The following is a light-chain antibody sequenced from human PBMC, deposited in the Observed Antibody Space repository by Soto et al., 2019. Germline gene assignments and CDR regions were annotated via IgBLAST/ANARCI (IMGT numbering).Light chain of an antibody. CDR1: QSVSNK. V-gene: IGKV3-20*01. CDR2: GAS. J-gene: IGKJ4*01. Sequence: VLTQSPGTLSLSPGERATLSCRASQSVSNKLAWYQQKPGQAPRLLIYGASTRATGIPARFSGSGSGTDFTLTISRLEPEDFAVYYCQQYGSSPLTFGGGTKVDIK. CDR3: QQYGSSPLT.